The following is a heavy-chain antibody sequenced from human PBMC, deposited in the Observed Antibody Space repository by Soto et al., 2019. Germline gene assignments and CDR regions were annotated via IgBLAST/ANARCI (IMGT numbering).Heavy chain of an antibody. Sequence: EVQLLASGGGLVQPGGSLRLSCAASGFTFSSYAMNWVRQAPGKGLEWVSVISGSGDSTYYADSVKGRFTISRDNSKNTLYLQMNSLRTEDTAVYYCARRGPVTDFDYWGQGNLVPVSS. D-gene: IGHD3-10*01. CDR3: ARRGPVTDFDY. J-gene: IGHJ4*02. CDR2: ISGSGDST. CDR1: GFTFSSYA. V-gene: IGHV3-23*01.